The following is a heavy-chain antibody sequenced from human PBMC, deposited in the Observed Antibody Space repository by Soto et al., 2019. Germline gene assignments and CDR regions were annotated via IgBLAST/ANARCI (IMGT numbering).Heavy chain of an antibody. J-gene: IGHJ4*02. CDR2: IYYSGST. CDR1: GGSISSGGYY. Sequence: TLSLTCTVSGGSISSGGYYWSWVRQHPGKGLEWIGYIYYSGSTYYNPSLKSRVTISVDTSKNQFSLKLSSVTAADTAVYYCARDRRYYDSSGYSSFDYWGQGTLVTVSS. CDR3: ARDRRYYDSSGYSSFDY. D-gene: IGHD3-22*01. V-gene: IGHV4-31*03.